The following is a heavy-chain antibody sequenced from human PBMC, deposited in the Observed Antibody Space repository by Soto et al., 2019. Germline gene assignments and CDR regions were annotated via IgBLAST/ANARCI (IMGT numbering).Heavy chain of an antibody. CDR1: GYTFTSYG. V-gene: IGHV1-18*01. J-gene: IGHJ6*03. CDR2: ISAYNGNT. CDR3: ARSDYGDYVYYYYYMDV. Sequence: ASVKVSCKASGYTFTSYGISWVRQAPGQGFEWMGWISAYNGNTNYAQKLQGRVTMTTDTSTSTAYMELRSLRSDDTAVYYCARSDYGDYVYYYYYMDVWGKGTTVTVSS. D-gene: IGHD4-17*01.